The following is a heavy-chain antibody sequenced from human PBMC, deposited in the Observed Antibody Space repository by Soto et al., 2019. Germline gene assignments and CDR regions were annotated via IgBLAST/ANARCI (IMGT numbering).Heavy chain of an antibody. CDR2: TYYRSKWYY. D-gene: IGHD1-26*01. V-gene: IGHV6-1*01. CDR3: ARGEQYSGRIFDY. J-gene: IGHJ4*01. Sequence: SQTLSLTFAITGDSVSSNSAGWRWVRQSPSRGLEWLGRTYYRSKWYYEYAVSVRGRITINPDTSKNQYSLQLNSVTPEDTAVYFCARGEQYSGRIFDYWGQGTLVTVSS. CDR1: GDSVSSNSAG.